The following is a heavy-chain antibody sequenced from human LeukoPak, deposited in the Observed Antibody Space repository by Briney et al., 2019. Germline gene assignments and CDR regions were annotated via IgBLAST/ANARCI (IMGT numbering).Heavy chain of an antibody. CDR2: IYYSGST. J-gene: IGHJ4*02. CDR3: ARDSRDYYGSGFFDY. Sequence: KPPETLSLTSTVSGGSISSYYWSWIRQPPGKGLEWIGYIYYSGSTNYNPSLKSRVTISVDTSKNQFSLKLSSVTAADTAVYYCARDSRDYYGSGFFDYWGQGTLVTVSS. CDR1: GGSISSYY. V-gene: IGHV4-59*01. D-gene: IGHD3-10*01.